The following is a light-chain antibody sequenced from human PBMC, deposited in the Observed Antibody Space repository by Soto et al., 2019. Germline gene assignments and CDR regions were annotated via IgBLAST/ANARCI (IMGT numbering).Light chain of an antibody. CDR2: GAS. V-gene: IGKV1-39*01. CDR1: HSNANY. CDR3: QQSFTTTRT. J-gene: IGKJ1*01. Sequence: IQMTQSPSSLSPSVEDTVTITCRASHSNANYLNWYQQRPGKAPKLLIYGASTLQSGVPSNFSGSGSGTDFTITISGLQLEDFETYYCQQSFTTTRTFGQGTKVDIK.